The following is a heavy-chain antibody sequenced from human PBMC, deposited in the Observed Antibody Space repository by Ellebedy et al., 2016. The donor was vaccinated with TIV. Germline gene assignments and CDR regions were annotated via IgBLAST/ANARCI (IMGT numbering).Heavy chain of an antibody. CDR1: GGSIRSSF. Sequence: PGGSLRLSCTVTGGSIRSSFWNWIRQPPGKGLEWIGYISYSGSTNYNPSLKSRVTMSIDTSQNQFSLRLSSVTAADTAVYYCAREDYDVLTGNNDWFDPWGQGTLVTVSS. D-gene: IGHD3-9*01. CDR3: AREDYDVLTGNNDWFDP. V-gene: IGHV4-59*01. CDR2: ISYSGST. J-gene: IGHJ5*02.